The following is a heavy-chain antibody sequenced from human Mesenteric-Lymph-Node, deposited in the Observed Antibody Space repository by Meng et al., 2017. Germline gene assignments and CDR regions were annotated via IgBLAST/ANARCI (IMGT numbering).Heavy chain of an antibody. V-gene: IGHV3-33*01. D-gene: IGHD6-19*01. CDR1: GFTFSSYG. J-gene: IGHJ4*02. Sequence: GESLKISCAASGFTFSSYGMHWVRQAPGKGLERVAGIWFDGSNKKYAESVKGRFTVSRDNSKNTLYLQMSSLRAEDTAVYYCARDAAVAGYFDYWGQGTLVTVSS. CDR2: IWFDGSNK. CDR3: ARDAAVAGYFDY.